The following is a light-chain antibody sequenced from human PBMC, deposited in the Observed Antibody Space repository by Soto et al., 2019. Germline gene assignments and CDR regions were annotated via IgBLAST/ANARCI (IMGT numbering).Light chain of an antibody. CDR2: GNS. Sequence: QAVVTQPPSVSGAPGQRVTISCTGNNSNIGAGNDVLCYQQLPGTATRLLISGNSNGPSGVPDRFAGSKSGTSASVVITGLQAGDESDYYCQSYVSGQSGHVVFGGGTKLTVL. CDR3: QSYVSGQSGHVV. J-gene: IGLJ2*01. V-gene: IGLV1-40*01. CDR1: NSNIGAGND.